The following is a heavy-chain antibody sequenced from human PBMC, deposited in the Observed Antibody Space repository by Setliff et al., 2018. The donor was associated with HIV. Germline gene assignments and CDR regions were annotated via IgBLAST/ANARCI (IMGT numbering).Heavy chain of an antibody. D-gene: IGHD3-10*01. V-gene: IGHV3-30*04. Sequence: GGSLRLSCAASGFTFSSYAMHWVRQAPGKGLEWVAVISYDGSNKYYADSVKGRFTISRDNSKNTLYLQMNSLRAEDTAVYYCARDPRYYYGSGRGFDYWGQGTLVTVSS. J-gene: IGHJ4*02. CDR2: ISYDGSNK. CDR3: ARDPRYYYGSGRGFDY. CDR1: GFTFSSYA.